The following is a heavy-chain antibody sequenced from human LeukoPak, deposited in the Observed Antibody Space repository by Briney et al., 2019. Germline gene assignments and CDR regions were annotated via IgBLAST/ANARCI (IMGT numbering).Heavy chain of an antibody. Sequence: ASVKVSCKASGYTFTGYYMHWVRQAPGQGLEWMGWINPNSGGTNYAQKFQGRVTMTRDTSISTAYMELSRLRSDDTAVYYCARYGDYLTNWFDPWGQGTLVTVSS. CDR1: GYTFTGYY. D-gene: IGHD4-17*01. J-gene: IGHJ5*02. V-gene: IGHV1-2*02. CDR3: ARYGDYLTNWFDP. CDR2: INPNSGGT.